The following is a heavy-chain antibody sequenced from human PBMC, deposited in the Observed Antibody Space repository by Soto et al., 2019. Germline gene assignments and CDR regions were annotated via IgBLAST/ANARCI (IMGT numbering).Heavy chain of an antibody. V-gene: IGHV3-15*07. J-gene: IGHJ1*01. CDR1: GFRFSNAW. CDR3: AKDVHYDIVTGIEYFDH. Sequence: EVQLVESGGGLVKPGGSLRLSCAASGFRFSNAWMNWVRQVPGKGLEWVGRIKHRDAGGTRDYAAPVKGRVTISRDDSKNTLSLYMNSLRAEDTAVYYCAKDVHYDIVTGIEYFDHWGQGTLVTVSS. CDR2: IKHRDAGGTR. D-gene: IGHD3-9*01.